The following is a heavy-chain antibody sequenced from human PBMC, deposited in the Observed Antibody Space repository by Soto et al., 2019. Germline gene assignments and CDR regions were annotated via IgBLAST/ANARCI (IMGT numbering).Heavy chain of an antibody. CDR2: TYYRSQWYY. V-gene: IGHV6-1*01. CDR1: GDSVSSNSAT. Sequence: QVQLQQSGPELVKPSQTLSLTCAISGDSVSSNSATWNWIRQSPSRGLEWLGRTYYRSQWYYDYAVSVKSXXSXNXXTSKNQFSLQLDSLTPEDTAVYFCVRLIGNSWLDQWGQGTLVTVSS. J-gene: IGHJ4*02. D-gene: IGHD2-15*01. CDR3: VRLIGNSWLDQ.